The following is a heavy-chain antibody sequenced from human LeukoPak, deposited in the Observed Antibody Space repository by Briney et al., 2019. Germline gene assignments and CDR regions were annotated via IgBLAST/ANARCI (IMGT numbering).Heavy chain of an antibody. CDR1: GYSFTSYW. Sequence: GESLKISCKGSGYSFTSYWIGWVCQMPGKGLEWMGIIYPGDSDTRYSPSFQGQVTISADKSISTAYLQWSSLKASDTAMYYCARLNYYDSSGYSYYFDYWGQGTLVTVSS. CDR2: IYPGDSDT. D-gene: IGHD3-22*01. J-gene: IGHJ4*02. CDR3: ARLNYYDSSGYSYYFDY. V-gene: IGHV5-51*01.